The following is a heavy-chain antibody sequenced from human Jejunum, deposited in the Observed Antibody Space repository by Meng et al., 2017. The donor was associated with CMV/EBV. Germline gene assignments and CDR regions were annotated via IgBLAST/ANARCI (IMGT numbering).Heavy chain of an antibody. CDR3: ARRLVAAHFDH. CDR2: INHSRTT. Sequence: LTCACDGGSFSGYYWSWIRQPPGKGLEWMGQINHSRTTNYSPSLKSRVTISVDTSKNQFSLKLTSVSAADTAVYYCARRLVAAHFDHWGQGALVTVSS. V-gene: IGHV4-34*01. CDR1: GGSFSGYY. J-gene: IGHJ4*02. D-gene: IGHD2-21*01.